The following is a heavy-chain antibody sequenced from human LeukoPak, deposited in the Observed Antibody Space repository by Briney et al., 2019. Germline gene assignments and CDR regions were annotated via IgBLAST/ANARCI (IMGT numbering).Heavy chain of an antibody. CDR3: AKAPRFGDHAAEYFYYYMDV. V-gene: IGHV3-23*01. D-gene: IGHD3-16*01. CDR1: GFTFSSYA. CDR2: IPRNGGST. Sequence: PGGSLRLSCAASGFTFSSYAMSWVRQAPGKGLEWVSSIPRNGGSTYYADSMKGRFTISRDNSKNTLYVQMNSLRVDDTAVYYCAKAPRFGDHAAEYFYYYMDVWGKGTTVTVSS. J-gene: IGHJ6*03.